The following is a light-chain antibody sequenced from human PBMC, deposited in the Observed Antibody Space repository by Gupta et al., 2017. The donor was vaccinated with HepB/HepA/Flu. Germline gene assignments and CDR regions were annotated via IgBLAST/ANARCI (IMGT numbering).Light chain of an antibody. CDR1: NIGSKC. J-gene: IGLJ2*01. CDR2: FDG. V-gene: IGLV3-21*04. CDR3: QVWDTGSDHVV. Sequence: SYVLTQPPSLSVAPGEPARITCGGNNIGSKCVHWYQQKPGQAPVLVIQFDGDRPSGIPERFSGSNYGNTATLSFSGVEAGDEADYYCQVWDTGSDHVVFGGGTKLTVL.